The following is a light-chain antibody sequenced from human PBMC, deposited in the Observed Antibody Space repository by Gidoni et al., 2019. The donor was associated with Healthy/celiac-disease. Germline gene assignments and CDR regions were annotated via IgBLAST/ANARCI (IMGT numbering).Light chain of an antibody. CDR3: QQYYSTPLT. Sequence: DIVMTQSPDSLAVLLGARATINSKSSQSVLYSSNNKNYLAWYQQKPGQPPKLLIYWASTRESGVPDRFSGSGSGTDFTLTISSLQAEDVAVYYCQQYYSTPLTFGQGTKLEIK. CDR2: WAS. J-gene: IGKJ2*01. V-gene: IGKV4-1*01. CDR1: QSVLYSSNNKNY.